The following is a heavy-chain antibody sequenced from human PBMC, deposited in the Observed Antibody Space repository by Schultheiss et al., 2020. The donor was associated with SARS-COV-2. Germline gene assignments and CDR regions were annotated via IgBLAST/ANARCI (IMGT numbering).Heavy chain of an antibody. CDR2: IYYSGST. J-gene: IGHJ1*01. D-gene: IGHD2-2*01. CDR1: GGSISSYY. CDR3: ARVIVVVPAAIPEYFQH. V-gene: IGHV4-59*08. Sequence: SETLSLTCSVSGGSISSYYWSWIRQPPGKGLEWIGNIYYSGSTNYNPSLKSRVTISVDTSKNQFSLKLSSVTAADTAVYYCARVIVVVPAAIPEYFQHWGQGTLVTVSS.